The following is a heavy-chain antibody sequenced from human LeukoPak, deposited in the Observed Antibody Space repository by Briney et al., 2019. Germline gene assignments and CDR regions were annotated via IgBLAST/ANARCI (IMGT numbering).Heavy chain of an antibody. CDR3: ARGYSYGPAVDY. CDR1: GASISDYY. CDR2: IYYSGST. Sequence: PSETLSLTCNVSGASISDYYWSWIRQPPGKGLEWIGYIYYSGSTNYNPSLKSRVTISVDTSKNQFSLKLSSVTAADTAVYYCARGYSYGPAVDYWGQGTLVTVSS. V-gene: IGHV4-59*01. J-gene: IGHJ4*02. D-gene: IGHD5-18*01.